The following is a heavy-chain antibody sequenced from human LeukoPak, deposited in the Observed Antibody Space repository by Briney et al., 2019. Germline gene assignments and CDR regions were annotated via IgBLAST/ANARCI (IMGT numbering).Heavy chain of an antibody. CDR2: IYSDGSRT. Sequence: GGSLRLSCAASGFTFSSYWMHWVRQGPGKGLVWVSRIYSDGSRTTYADSVKGRFTISGDNAKNTLYLQMNSLRAEDTAVYYCAKDIVADFYYDSSGLGYWGQGTLVTVSS. J-gene: IGHJ4*02. CDR1: GFTFSSYW. D-gene: IGHD3-22*01. CDR3: AKDIVADFYYDSSGLGY. V-gene: IGHV3-74*01.